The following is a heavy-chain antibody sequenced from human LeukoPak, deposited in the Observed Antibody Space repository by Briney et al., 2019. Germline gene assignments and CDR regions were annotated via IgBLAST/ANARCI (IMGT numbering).Heavy chain of an antibody. CDR1: GFTFSSYG. D-gene: IGHD3-10*01. J-gene: IGHJ4*02. V-gene: IGHV3-30*18. CDR2: ISYDGSNK. CDR3: AKDWDYGSGSSPFDY. Sequence: GGSLRLSCAASGFTFSSYGMHWVRQAPGKGLEWVAVISYDGSNKYYADSVKGRFTISRDNSKNTLYLQMNSLRAEDTAVYYCAKDWDYGSGSSPFDYWGQGTLVTVSS.